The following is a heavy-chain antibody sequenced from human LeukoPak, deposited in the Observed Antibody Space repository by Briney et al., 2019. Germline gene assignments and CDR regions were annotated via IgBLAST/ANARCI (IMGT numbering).Heavy chain of an antibody. CDR2: ISGSGGST. V-gene: IGHV3-23*01. CDR1: GFTFGSYA. J-gene: IGHJ4*02. D-gene: IGHD3-22*01. CDR3: AKRGYDSSGYYGYFDY. Sequence: PGGSLRLSWAASGFTFGSYAMSWVRPAPGKGIEWVSVISGSGGSTYYADSVQGRFTISRDNSNNTLYLQMNSLRADDTAVYYCAKRGYDSSGYYGYFDYWAQGTLVTVSS.